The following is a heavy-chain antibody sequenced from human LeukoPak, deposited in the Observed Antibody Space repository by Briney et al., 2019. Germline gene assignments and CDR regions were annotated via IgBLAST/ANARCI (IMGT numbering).Heavy chain of an antibody. CDR2: ISSSSSYI. CDR1: GFTFSSYS. J-gene: IGHJ3*02. V-gene: IGHV3-21*01. D-gene: IGHD5-12*01. Sequence: GGSLRLSCAASGFTFSSYSMSWVRQAPGKGLEWVSSISSSSSYIYYADSVKGRFTISRDNAKNSLYLQMNSLRAEDTAVYYCERSVVATGNDAFDIWGQGTMVTVSS. CDR3: ERSVVATGNDAFDI.